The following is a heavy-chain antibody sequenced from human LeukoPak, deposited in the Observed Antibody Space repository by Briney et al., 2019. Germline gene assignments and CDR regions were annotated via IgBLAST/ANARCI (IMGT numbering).Heavy chain of an antibody. J-gene: IGHJ4*02. Sequence: ASVKVSCKASGYTFTSYYMHWVRQAPGQGLEWMGIINLRGGSTSYAQKFQGRVTMTRDTSTSTVYKELSRLRSEDTAVYYCARDQGMARGVAPGPDYWGQGTLVTVSS. CDR3: ARDQGMARGVAPGPDY. D-gene: IGHD3-10*01. CDR2: INLRGGST. V-gene: IGHV1-46*01. CDR1: GYTFTSYY.